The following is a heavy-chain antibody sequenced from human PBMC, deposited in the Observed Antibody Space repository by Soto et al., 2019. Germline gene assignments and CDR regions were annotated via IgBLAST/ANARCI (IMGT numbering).Heavy chain of an antibody. Sequence: ESGGGLVQSGGSLRLSCVASGFNFNFFAMSWVRRAPGRGLEWVSAISGSGSGTFYSDSVKGRFTISRDNPKNTLFLEMKSLRPEDAAVYYCAKDRIHDCTSSSCYRGGDSWGHGTLVTVSS. V-gene: IGHV3-23*01. J-gene: IGHJ5*01. CDR3: AKDRIHDCTSSSCYRGGDS. CDR2: ISGSGSGT. CDR1: GFNFNFFA. D-gene: IGHD2-2*01.